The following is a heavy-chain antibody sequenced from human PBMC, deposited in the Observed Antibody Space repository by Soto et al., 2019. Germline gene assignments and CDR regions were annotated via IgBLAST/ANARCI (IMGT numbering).Heavy chain of an antibody. Sequence: QVQLVQSGAEVKNPGASVKVSCKASGYSFTRYGIGWARQAPGQGLEWMGWINAYNGNTNYAQNLQGRLNLTTDTSTTTAYMELRSLRSNATAIYYCAMVDVYVTPSPQDVWGQGTTVTVSS. CDR1: GYSFTRYG. CDR2: INAYNGNT. J-gene: IGHJ6*02. CDR3: AMVDVYVTPSPQDV. V-gene: IGHV1-18*01. D-gene: IGHD3-16*01.